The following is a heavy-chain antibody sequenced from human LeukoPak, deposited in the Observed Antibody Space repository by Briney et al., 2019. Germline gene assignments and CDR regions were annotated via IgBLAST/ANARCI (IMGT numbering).Heavy chain of an antibody. CDR3: ARGEVHDYGDYVDYYYYMDV. CDR2: MNPNSGNT. V-gene: IGHV1-8*01. Sequence: ASVKVSCKASGYTFTSYDINWVRQATGQRLEWMGWMNPNSGNTGYTQKFQGRVTMTMNTSISTPYMELSSLRSEDTAVYYCARGEVHDYGDYVDYYYYMDVWGKGTTVTVSS. J-gene: IGHJ6*03. D-gene: IGHD4-17*01. CDR1: GYTFTSYD.